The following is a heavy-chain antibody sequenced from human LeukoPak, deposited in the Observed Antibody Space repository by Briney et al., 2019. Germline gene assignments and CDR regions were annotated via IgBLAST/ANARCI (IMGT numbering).Heavy chain of an antibody. CDR3: ARGSMYYYDSGGYYAQEEFDY. CDR2: INPNSGGT. CDR1: GYTFTGYY. Sequence: ASVKVSCKASGYTFTGYYMHWVRQAPGQGLEWMGWINPNSGGTNYAQKFQGRVTMTRDTSISTAYMELSRLRSDDTAVYYCARGSMYYYDSGGYYAQEEFDYWGQGTLVTVSS. J-gene: IGHJ4*02. D-gene: IGHD3-22*01. V-gene: IGHV1-2*02.